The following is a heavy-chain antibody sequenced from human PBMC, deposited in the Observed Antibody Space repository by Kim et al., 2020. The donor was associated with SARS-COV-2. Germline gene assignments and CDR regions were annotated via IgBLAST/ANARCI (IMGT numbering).Heavy chain of an antibody. Sequence: GGSLRLSCSASGFTFSSYAMHWVRQAPGKGLEYVSAISSNGGSTYYADSVKGRFTISRDNSKNTLYLQMSSLRAEDTAVYYCVKPLYSSSSYYFDYWGQGTLVTVSS. J-gene: IGHJ4*02. CDR3: VKPLYSSSSYYFDY. V-gene: IGHV3-64D*09. CDR2: ISSNGGST. CDR1: GFTFSSYA. D-gene: IGHD6-13*01.